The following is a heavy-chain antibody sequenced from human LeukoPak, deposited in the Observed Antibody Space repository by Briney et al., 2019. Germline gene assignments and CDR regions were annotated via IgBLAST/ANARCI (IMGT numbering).Heavy chain of an antibody. CDR1: GFTVSNNY. CDR2: IYAGGST. D-gene: IGHD1-1*01. V-gene: IGHV3-53*01. CDR3: ARDKVQLEPGAAFDI. J-gene: IGHJ3*02. Sequence: GGSLRLSCAASGFTVSNNYMSWVRQAPGKGLEWVPLIYAGGSTYYADSVKGRFTISRDNSKNTLYLQMNSVRAADTAVYFCARDKVQLEPGAAFDIWGQGTMVTVSS.